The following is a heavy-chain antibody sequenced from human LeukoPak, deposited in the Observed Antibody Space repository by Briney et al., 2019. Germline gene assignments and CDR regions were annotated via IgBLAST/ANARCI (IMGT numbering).Heavy chain of an antibody. Sequence: SETLSLTCTVSGGSISSYYWSWIRQPPGKGLEWIGYIYYSGSTNYNPSLKSRVTISVDTSKNQFSLELSSVTAADTAVYYCARDAGVESLFDPWGQGTLVTVSS. V-gene: IGHV4-59*01. CDR3: ARDAGVESLFDP. CDR2: IYYSGST. D-gene: IGHD1-1*01. J-gene: IGHJ5*02. CDR1: GGSISSYY.